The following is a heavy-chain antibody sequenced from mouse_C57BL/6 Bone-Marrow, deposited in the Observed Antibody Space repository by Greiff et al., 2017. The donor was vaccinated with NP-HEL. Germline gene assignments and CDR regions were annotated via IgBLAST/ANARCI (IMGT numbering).Heavy chain of an antibody. D-gene: IGHD1-1*01. CDR2: IYPGGGCT. V-gene: IGHV1-63*01. CDR1: GYTFTNYW. J-gene: IGHJ4*01. Sequence: QVQLQQSGAELVRPGTSVKMSCKASGYTFTNYWIGWAKQRPGNGLEWIGDIYPGGGCTNYNEKFKGKATLTADKSSSTAYMQFSSLTSEDSAIYYGARVGEDYGRAMDYWGQGTSVTVSS. CDR3: ARVGEDYGRAMDY.